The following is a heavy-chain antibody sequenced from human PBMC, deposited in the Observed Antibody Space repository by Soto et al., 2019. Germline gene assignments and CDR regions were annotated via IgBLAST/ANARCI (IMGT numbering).Heavy chain of an antibody. CDR3: ARDQYCSSTSCYQETHINWFDP. CDR2: ISNSGRAI. V-gene: IGHV3-48*03. CDR1: GFTFSNYE. J-gene: IGHJ5*02. D-gene: IGHD2-2*01. Sequence: EVQLVESGGGLVQAGGSLRLSCAVFGFTFSNYEMNWVRQAPGKGLEWISYISNSGRAIYYAESVKGRFTISRDNAKNSLYLQMNSLRAEDTAVYYCARDQYCSSTSCYQETHINWFDPWGQGTLVTVSS.